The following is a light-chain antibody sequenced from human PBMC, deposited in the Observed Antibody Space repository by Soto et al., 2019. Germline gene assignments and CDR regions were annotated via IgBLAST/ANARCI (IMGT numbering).Light chain of an antibody. CDR2: DVT. V-gene: IGLV2-14*03. J-gene: IGLJ3*02. CDR1: SSDVGGYDH. CDR3: SSYTNKDTLL. Sequence: QSALTQPASVSGSPGQSITISCTGTSSDVGGYDHVSWYQQHPGKAPKLIIYDVTVRPSGISPRFSGSKSDNTASLAVSELQPEDEADYYCSSYTNKDTLLFGGGTNLTVL.